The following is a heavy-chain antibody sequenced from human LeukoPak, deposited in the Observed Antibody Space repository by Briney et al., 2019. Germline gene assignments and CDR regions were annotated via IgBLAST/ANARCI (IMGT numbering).Heavy chain of an antibody. Sequence: PSQTLSLTCTVSGGSVSSGDYYWSWIRQHPGKGLEWIGYSYYSGDTYYNPSLKSRVTISVDTSKNQFSLKLSSVTAADTAVYYCARAPRDTNSWYYFDYWGQGTLVSVSS. V-gene: IGHV4-31*02. J-gene: IGHJ4*02. CDR1: GGSVSSGDYY. CDR2: SYYSGDT. D-gene: IGHD5-18*01. CDR3: ARAPRDTNSWYYFDY.